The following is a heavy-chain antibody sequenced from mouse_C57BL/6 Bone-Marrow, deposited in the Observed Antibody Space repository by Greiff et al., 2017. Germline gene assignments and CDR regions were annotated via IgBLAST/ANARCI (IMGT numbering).Heavy chain of an antibody. V-gene: IGHV5-9-1*02. CDR2: ISSGGDYI. CDR1: GFTFSSYA. CDR3: TRAHYYGSSYGWYFDV. Sequence: EVQRVESGEGLVKPGGSLKLSCAASGFTFSSYAMSWVRQTPEKRLEWVAYISSGGDYIYYADTVKGRFTISRDNARNTLYLQMSSLKSEDTAMYYCTRAHYYGSSYGWYFDVWGTGTTVTVSS. J-gene: IGHJ1*03. D-gene: IGHD1-1*01.